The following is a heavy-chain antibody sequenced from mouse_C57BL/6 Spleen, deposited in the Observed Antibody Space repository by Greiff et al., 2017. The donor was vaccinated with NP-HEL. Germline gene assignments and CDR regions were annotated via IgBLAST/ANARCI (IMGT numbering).Heavy chain of an antibody. CDR3: AREGTTVVAPFDY. J-gene: IGHJ2*01. D-gene: IGHD1-1*01. V-gene: IGHV1-42*01. CDR1: GYSFTGYY. Sequence: EVQLVESGPELVKPGASVKISCKASGYSFTGYYMNWVKQSPEKSLEWIGEINPSTGGTTYNQKFKAKATLTVDKSSSTAYMQLKSLTSEDSAVYYCAREGTTVVAPFDYWGQGTTLTVSS. CDR2: INPSTGGT.